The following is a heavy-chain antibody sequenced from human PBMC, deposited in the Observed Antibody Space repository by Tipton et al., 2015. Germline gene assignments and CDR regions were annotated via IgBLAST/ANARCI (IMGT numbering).Heavy chain of an antibody. CDR1: GGSVSSGSYY. Sequence: TLSLTCTVSGGSVSSGSYYWSWIRQPPGKGLEWIGYISFSDTTHYNPSLKSRVTISVETSKTQFSLKMSSVTASDTAVYYCARARGRHGGLFDSWGQGILVTVSS. D-gene: IGHD4-23*01. CDR2: ISFSDTT. CDR3: ARARGRHGGLFDS. J-gene: IGHJ4*02. V-gene: IGHV4-61*01.